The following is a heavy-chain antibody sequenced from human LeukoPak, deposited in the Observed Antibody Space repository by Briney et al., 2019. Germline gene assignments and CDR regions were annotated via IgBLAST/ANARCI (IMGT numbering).Heavy chain of an antibody. J-gene: IGHJ6*03. CDR3: ASSHGVTMVRGVRYYYYYYMDV. D-gene: IGHD3-10*01. CDR1: GGSFSGYY. V-gene: IGHV4-34*01. CDR2: INHSGST. Sequence: IPSETLSLTCAVYGGSFSGYYWSWIRQPPGKGLEWIGEINHSGSTNYNPSLKSRVTISVDTSKNQFSLKLSSVTAADTAVYYCASSHGVTMVRGVRYYYYYYMDVWGKGTTVTVSS.